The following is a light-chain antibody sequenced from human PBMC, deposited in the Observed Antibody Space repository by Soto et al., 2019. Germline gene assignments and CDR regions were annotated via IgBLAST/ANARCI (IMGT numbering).Light chain of an antibody. V-gene: IGKV3-20*01. CDR1: QSLSGN. Sequence: EIVMTQSPATLAGSPGETVTLSCRASQSLSGNLAWYQQKPGQAPRLLIYGVSSRATGIPDRFSGSGSGTDFTLTISRLEPEDFAVYYCQQYGSSGTFGQGTKVDIK. CDR3: QQYGSSGT. CDR2: GVS. J-gene: IGKJ1*01.